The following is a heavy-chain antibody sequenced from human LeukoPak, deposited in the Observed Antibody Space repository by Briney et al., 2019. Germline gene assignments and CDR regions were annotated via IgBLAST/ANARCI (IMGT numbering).Heavy chain of an antibody. V-gene: IGHV3-53*01. CDR1: GFPFSVNY. D-gene: IGHD3/OR15-3a*01. J-gene: IGHJ4*02. CDR2: VYSGGST. CDR3: AKERDFPNFDY. Sequence: PGGSLRLSCAVSGFPFSVNYMSWVRQAPGKGLEWVSDVYSGGSTHYADSVKGRFTISRDISTNTLYLQMNSLRAEDTAVYYCAKERDFPNFDYWGQGTLVTVSS.